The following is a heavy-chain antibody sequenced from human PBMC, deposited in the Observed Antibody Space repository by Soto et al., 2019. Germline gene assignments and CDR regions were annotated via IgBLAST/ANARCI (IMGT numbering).Heavy chain of an antibody. Sequence: QVQLQQWGAGLLKPSETLSLTCAVYGGSFSGYYWCWIRQPPDKGLEWMGEINHSGSTNYNSSLKSRVTISVDTSKTQFSLKLSSVTAADTAVYYCGRNRIRVWFGELSYFDPWGQGTLVTVSA. J-gene: IGHJ5*02. D-gene: IGHD3-10*01. CDR3: GRNRIRVWFGELSYFDP. CDR1: GGSFSGYY. CDR2: INHSGST. V-gene: IGHV4-34*01.